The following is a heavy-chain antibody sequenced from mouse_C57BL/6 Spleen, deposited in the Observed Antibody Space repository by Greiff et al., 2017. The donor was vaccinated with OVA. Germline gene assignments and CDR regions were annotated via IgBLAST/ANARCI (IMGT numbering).Heavy chain of an antibody. CDR2: IFPGSGST. J-gene: IGHJ2*01. D-gene: IGHD1-1*01. Sequence: VQPQASGPEPVKPGASVKIFCKASGYTFTDHYINWVKQRPGQGLEWIGWIFPGSGSTYYNEKFKGKATLTVDKSSSTAYMLLSSLTSEDSAVYVCARCVSTVPSLDYWGQGTTLTVSS. CDR3: ARCVSTVPSLDY. CDR1: GYTFTDHY. V-gene: IGHV1-75*01.